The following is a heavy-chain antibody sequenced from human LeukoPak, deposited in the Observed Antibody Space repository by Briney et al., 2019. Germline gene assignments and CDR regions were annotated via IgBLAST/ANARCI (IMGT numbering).Heavy chain of an antibody. V-gene: IGHV1-69*06. Sequence: SVKVSCKASGGTFSSYAISWVRQAPGQGLEWMGGIIPIFGTANYAQKFQGRVTITADKSTSTAYMELCSLRSEDTAVYYCARDPRFPGTNPNEEQLAYFDYWGQGTLVTVSS. CDR2: IIPIFGTA. CDR3: ARDPRFPGTNPNEEQLAYFDY. CDR1: GGTFSSYA. J-gene: IGHJ4*02. D-gene: IGHD6-13*01.